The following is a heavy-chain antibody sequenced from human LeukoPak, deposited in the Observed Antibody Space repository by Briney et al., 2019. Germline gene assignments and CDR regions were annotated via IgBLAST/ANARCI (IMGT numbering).Heavy chain of an antibody. V-gene: IGHV3-23*01. J-gene: IGHJ4*02. CDR3: ATQRSGWHYFDY. CDR1: GFTFSSYA. CDR2: ISSSGSST. Sequence: GGSLRLSCEASGFTFSSYAMSWVRQAPGKGLEWVSSISSSGSSTYYADSVKDRFTISRDNSKNTLFLQMNSLRAEDTAVYYCATQRSGWHYFDYWGQGALVTVSS. D-gene: IGHD6-19*01.